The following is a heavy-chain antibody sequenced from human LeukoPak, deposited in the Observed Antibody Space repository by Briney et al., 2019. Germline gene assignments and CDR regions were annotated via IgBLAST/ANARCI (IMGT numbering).Heavy chain of an antibody. J-gene: IGHJ4*02. V-gene: IGHV3-7*01. CDR1: GFTFSSYW. D-gene: IGHD3-3*01. CDR3: ARILRGGMSGYAFDY. CDR2: VSPDGGEK. Sequence: RGSLRLSCAASGFTFSSYWMTWVRQAPGKGLEWVANVSPDGGEKYLVDSVKGRFTISRDNTKNSLHLQMSSLRAEDTAVYSCARILRGGMSGYAFDYWGQGTLVTVSS.